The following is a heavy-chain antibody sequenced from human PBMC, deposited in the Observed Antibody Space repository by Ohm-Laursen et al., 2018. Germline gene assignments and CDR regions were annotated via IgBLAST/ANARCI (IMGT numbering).Heavy chain of an antibody. CDR2: ISGNGETT. J-gene: IGHJ3*02. CDR1: GFTFDDYA. CDR3: AKRGYCRGGGCYRAFDI. V-gene: IGHV3-23*01. Sequence: SLRLSCSASGFTFDDYAMHWVRQAPGKGLEWVSAISGNGETTYSADSVKGRFTISRDNSKSTLSLQMNSLRAEDTAVYYCAKRGYCRGGGCYRAFDIWGQGTMVTVSS. D-gene: IGHD2-15*01.